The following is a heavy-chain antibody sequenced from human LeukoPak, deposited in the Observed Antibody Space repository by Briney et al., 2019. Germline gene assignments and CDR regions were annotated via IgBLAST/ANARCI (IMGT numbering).Heavy chain of an antibody. J-gene: IGHJ6*03. D-gene: IGHD3-10*01. CDR1: GGTFSSYA. CDR3: ARQTIELMIGRFGELLGHYYYYYYMDV. CDR2: IIPIFGTA. V-gene: IGHV1-69*13. Sequence: GASVKVSCKASGGTFSSYAISWVRQAPGQGLEWMGGIIPIFGTANYAQKFQGRVTITADESTSTAYMELSSLRSEDTAVYYCARQTIELMIGRFGELLGHYYYYYYMDVWGKGTTVTVSS.